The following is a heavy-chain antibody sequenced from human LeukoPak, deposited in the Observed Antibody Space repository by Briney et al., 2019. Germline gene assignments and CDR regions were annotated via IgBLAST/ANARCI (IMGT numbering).Heavy chain of an antibody. CDR2: ISGSSGST. V-gene: IGHV3-23*01. CDR3: AKDLDCSSTNCYPDY. CDR1: GFTFSSSA. Sequence: PGGSLRLSCAASGFTFSSSAMSWVRQAPGKGLEWVSAISGSSGSTYYADSVKGRFTISRDNSKNTLYLQMNSQRAEDTAVYYCAKDLDCSSTNCYPDYWGQGTLVPVSS. D-gene: IGHD2-2*01. J-gene: IGHJ4*02.